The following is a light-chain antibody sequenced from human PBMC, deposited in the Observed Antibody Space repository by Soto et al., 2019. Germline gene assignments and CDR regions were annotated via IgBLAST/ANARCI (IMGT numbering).Light chain of an antibody. CDR1: QSVSSY. CDR2: DAS. J-gene: IGKJ3*01. V-gene: IGKV3-11*01. CDR3: QQRSNWPLT. Sequence: EIVLTQSPATLSLSPGERATLSCRASQSVSSYLAWYQQKPGQAPRLLIYDASNRATGIPARFSGSGSGTDFTLTISILEPEDSAVYYCQQRSNWPLTFGPGTKVDIK.